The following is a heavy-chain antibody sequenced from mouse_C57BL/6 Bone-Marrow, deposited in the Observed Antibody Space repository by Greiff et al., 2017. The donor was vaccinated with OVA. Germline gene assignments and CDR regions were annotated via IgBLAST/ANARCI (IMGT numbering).Heavy chain of an antibody. CDR1: GYTFTDYY. CDR2: INPNNGGT. J-gene: IGHJ4*01. V-gene: IGHV1-26*01. CDR3: ARGTYYDYGYYAMDY. D-gene: IGHD2-4*01. Sequence: EVQLQQSGPELVKPGASVKISCKASGYTFTDYYMNWVKQSHGKSLEWIGDINPNNGGTSYNQKFKGKATLTVDKSSSTAYMELRSLTSEDSAVYYCARGTYYDYGYYAMDYWGQGTSVTVSS.